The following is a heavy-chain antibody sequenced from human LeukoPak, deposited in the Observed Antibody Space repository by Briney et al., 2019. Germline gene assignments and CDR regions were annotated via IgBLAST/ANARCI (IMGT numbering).Heavy chain of an antibody. J-gene: IGHJ3*02. D-gene: IGHD3-22*01. CDR2: IYYSGGT. V-gene: IGHV4-59*01. CDR1: GDSISSYY. Sequence: SETLSLTCTVSGDSISSYYWSCIRQPPEKGLEWIGYIYYSGGTNYNPSLKTRFNIEIDTSSDQFSLRLTSVTAADTAVYYCARGGPNSSGFSGDGFDIWGQGTRVTVSS. CDR3: ARGGPNSSGFSGDGFDI.